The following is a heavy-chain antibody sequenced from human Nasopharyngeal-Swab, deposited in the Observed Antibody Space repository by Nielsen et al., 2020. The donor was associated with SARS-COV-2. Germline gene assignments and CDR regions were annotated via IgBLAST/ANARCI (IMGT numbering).Heavy chain of an antibody. CDR3: AKVGANFDY. CDR2: ISWNSGSI. D-gene: IGHD3-10*01. CDR1: GFIFDDYA. Sequence: SLKISCVASGFIFDDYAMHWVRQAPGKGLEWVSGISWNSGSIGYADSVKGRFTISRDNAKNSLYLQMNSLRAEDTALYYCAKVGANFDYWGQGTLVTVSS. V-gene: IGHV3-9*01. J-gene: IGHJ4*02.